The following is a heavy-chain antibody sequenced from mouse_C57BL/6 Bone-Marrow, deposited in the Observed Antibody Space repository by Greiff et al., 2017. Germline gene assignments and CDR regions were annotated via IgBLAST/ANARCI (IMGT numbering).Heavy chain of an antibody. V-gene: IGHV1-76*01. Sequence: VQLQQSGAELVRPGASVKLSCKASGYTFTDYYINWVKQRPGQGLEWIARIYPGSGNTYYNEKFKGKATLTAEKSSSTAYMQLSSLTSEDSAVYFGAREGDYDGAWFAYWGQGTLVTVSA. CDR1: GYTFTDYY. J-gene: IGHJ3*01. D-gene: IGHD2-4*01. CDR3: AREGDYDGAWFAY. CDR2: IYPGSGNT.